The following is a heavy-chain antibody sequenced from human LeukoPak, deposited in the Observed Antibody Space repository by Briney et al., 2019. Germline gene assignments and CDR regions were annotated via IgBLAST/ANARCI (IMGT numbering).Heavy chain of an antibody. CDR3: ARQRAHVFDI. V-gene: IGHV4-61*01. CDR1: GGSVSXXXXX. J-gene: IGHJ3*02. CDR2: LYYTGGT. Sequence: PSETLSLTCTVSGGSVSXXXXXXXWIRQPPGKGLEYIGYLYYTGGTNYNPSLQSRVTXSRDTSKNQFSLELSSVTAADTAMYYCARQRAHVFDIWGQGTMVTVSS.